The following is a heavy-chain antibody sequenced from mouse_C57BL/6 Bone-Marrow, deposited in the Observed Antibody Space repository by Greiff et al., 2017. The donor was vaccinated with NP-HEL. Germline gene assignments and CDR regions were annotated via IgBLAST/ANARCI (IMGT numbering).Heavy chain of an antibody. CDR1: GFTFSSYA. V-gene: IGHV5-9-1*02. D-gene: IGHD2-3*01. CDR2: ISSGGDYI. CDR3: TRGPFYLSMAMDY. J-gene: IGHJ4*01. Sequence: EVKLVESGEGLVKPGGSLKLSCAASGFTFSSYAMSWVRQTPEKRLEWVAYISSGGDYIYYADTVKGRFTISRDNARNTLYLQMSSLKSEDTAMYYCTRGPFYLSMAMDYWGQGTSVTVSS.